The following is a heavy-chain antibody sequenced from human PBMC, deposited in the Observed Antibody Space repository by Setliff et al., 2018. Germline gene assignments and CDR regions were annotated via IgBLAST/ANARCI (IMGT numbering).Heavy chain of an antibody. CDR3: ARTCSGSGCYAGLES. CDR1: GFTFSTYR. J-gene: IGHJ4*02. CDR2: IWDYGGNK. D-gene: IGHD2-15*01. V-gene: IGHV3-33*08. Sequence: GGSLRLSCAASGFTFSTYRMHWVRQAPGKGVEWVAVIWDYGGNKYHADSVKGRFTITRDKSKNTLYLQMNSLRPDDTAVYYCARTCSGSGCYAGLESWGQGTPVTVSS.